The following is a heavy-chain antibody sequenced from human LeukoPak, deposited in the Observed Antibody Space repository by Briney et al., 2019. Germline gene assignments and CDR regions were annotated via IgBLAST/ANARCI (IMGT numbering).Heavy chain of an antibody. CDR1: GFTVSSNY. Sequence: GGSLRLSCAASGFTVSSNYMSWVRQAPGKGLEWVSVIYSGGSTYYADSVKGRFTIPRDNSKNTLYLQMNSLRAEDTAVYYCARGEWVRYFDWLPYNAFDIWGQGTMVTVSS. CDR2: IYSGGST. V-gene: IGHV3-53*01. J-gene: IGHJ3*02. D-gene: IGHD3-9*01. CDR3: ARGEWVRYFDWLPYNAFDI.